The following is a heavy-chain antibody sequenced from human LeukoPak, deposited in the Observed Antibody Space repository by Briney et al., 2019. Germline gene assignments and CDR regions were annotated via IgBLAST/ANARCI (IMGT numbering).Heavy chain of an antibody. CDR3: ARLWDSSVSVFYY. V-gene: IGHV5-51*01. CDR1: GYSFTSYW. J-gene: IGHJ4*02. Sequence: GGSLKISCKGSGYSFTSYWIGWVRQMPGKGLEWMGIIYPGDSDTRYSPSFQGQVTISADKSISTAYLQRSSLKASDTAMYYCARLWDSSVSVFYYWGQGTLVTVSS. CDR2: IYPGDSDT. D-gene: IGHD3-22*01.